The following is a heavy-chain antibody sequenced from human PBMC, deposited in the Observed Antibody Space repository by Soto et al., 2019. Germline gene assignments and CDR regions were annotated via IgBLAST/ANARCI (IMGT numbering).Heavy chain of an antibody. CDR2: ISSSSSDI. J-gene: IGHJ4*02. CDR1: GFAFSTYS. Sequence: TGGSLKLSCAASGFAFSTYSMNWVRQAPGKGLEWVSYISSSSSDIYYGDSVKGRFTISRDNAKKSLFLQMNSLTAEDTAVYYCARDTPPGFWGRGTLVTVSS. D-gene: IGHD2-15*01. CDR3: ARDTPPGF. V-gene: IGHV3-48*01.